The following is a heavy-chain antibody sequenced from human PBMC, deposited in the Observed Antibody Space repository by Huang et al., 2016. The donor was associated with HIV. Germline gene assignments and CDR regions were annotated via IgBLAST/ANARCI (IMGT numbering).Heavy chain of an antibody. D-gene: IGHD2-21*02. CDR3: ARPRMTATSSDSTWSFFDS. J-gene: IGHJ4*02. CDR1: GGSLSDYY. Sequence: QVQLQQWGAGLLKPSGVLSLKCAVYGGSLSDYYWPWIRQSPGKGLAWIGEVNHRGLSTYNPSLRSRVTRSVDMSKNQFSLNLTSLTVADTAVYYCARPRMTATSSDSTWSFFDSWGQGTLVIVSS. CDR2: VNHRGLS. V-gene: IGHV4-34*02.